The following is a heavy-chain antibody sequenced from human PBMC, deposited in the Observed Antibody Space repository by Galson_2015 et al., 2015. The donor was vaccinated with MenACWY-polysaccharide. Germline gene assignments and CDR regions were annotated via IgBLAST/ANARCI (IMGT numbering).Heavy chain of an antibody. CDR1: GFTFSSYW. CDR2: ISSDGSST. Sequence: SLRLSCAASGFTFSSYWMHWVRQVPGKGLVWVSRISSDGSSTSYADSVKGRFTISRDNAKNTLHLQMNSLRVEDTAVYYCARVHGGYSNDWHHPYYFDYWGQGTLVTVSS. D-gene: IGHD6-13*01. CDR3: ARVHGGYSNDWHHPYYFDY. J-gene: IGHJ4*02. V-gene: IGHV3-74*01.